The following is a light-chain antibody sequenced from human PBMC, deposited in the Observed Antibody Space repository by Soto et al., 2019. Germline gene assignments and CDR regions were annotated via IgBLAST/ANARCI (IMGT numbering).Light chain of an antibody. J-gene: IGKJ1*01. V-gene: IGKV3-20*01. Sequence: EIVLTQSPGTLSLSPGERATLSCRASQSVTSSYLAWYQQKPGQAPRLVMYGASIRTSGIPDRFSGSGSGTDFTLTISSLQPEDFATYFCQHSYNTPRTFGQGTKVDIK. CDR1: QSVTSSY. CDR3: QHSYNTPRT. CDR2: GAS.